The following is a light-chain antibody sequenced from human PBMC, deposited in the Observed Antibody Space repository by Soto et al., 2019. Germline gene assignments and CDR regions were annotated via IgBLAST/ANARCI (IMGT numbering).Light chain of an antibody. V-gene: IGKV1-39*01. CDR1: QRISSY. J-gene: IGKJ2*01. CDR3: QQSYNTYT. Sequence: DIQMTQSPSSLSASVGDRITMTCRTSQRISSYLHWYQHRRGKAPKLLISRVSVLQSGVPSRFSGSGSGTDFTLTISSLQPEDFATYYSQQSYNTYTFGQGTKLELK. CDR2: RVS.